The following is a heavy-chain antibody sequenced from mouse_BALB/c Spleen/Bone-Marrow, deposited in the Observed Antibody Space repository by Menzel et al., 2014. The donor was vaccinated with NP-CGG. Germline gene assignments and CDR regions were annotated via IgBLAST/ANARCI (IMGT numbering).Heavy chain of an antibody. V-gene: IGHV5-17*02. CDR3: ARPFYYCFDV. CDR1: GFTFSSFG. J-gene: IGHJ1*01. Sequence: EVKVVESGGGLVQPGGSRKLSCAASGFTFSSFGMHWVRQAPEKGLEWVAYISSGSSTIYYADTVKGRFTISRDNPKNTLFLQMTSLRSEDTAMYYCARPFYYCFDVWGAGTTVTVSS. CDR2: ISSGSSTI. D-gene: IGHD1-1*01.